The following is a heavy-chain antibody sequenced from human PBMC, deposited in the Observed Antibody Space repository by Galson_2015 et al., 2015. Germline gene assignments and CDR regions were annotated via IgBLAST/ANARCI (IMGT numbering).Heavy chain of an antibody. Sequence: SLRLSCAASGFTFSSYGMHWVRQAPGKGLEWVAVIWYDGSNKYYADSVKGRFTISRDNSKNTLYLQMNSLRAEDTAVYYCARDVRYSYGYDYWGQGTLVTVSS. CDR3: ARDVRYSYGYDY. J-gene: IGHJ4*02. CDR2: IWYDGSNK. CDR1: GFTFSSYG. D-gene: IGHD5-18*01. V-gene: IGHV3-33*08.